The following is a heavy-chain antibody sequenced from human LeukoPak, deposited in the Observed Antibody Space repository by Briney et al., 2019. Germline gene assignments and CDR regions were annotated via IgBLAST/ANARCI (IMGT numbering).Heavy chain of an antibody. CDR1: GFTFSSYG. V-gene: IGHV3-30*18. Sequence: GGSLRLSCAASGFTFSSYGMHWVRQAPGKGLEWVAVISYDGSNKYYADSVKGRFTISRDNSKNTLYLQMSSLRAEDTAVYYCAKVWSYDSSGNYFDYWGQGTLVTVSS. CDR3: AKVWSYDSSGNYFDY. D-gene: IGHD3-22*01. CDR2: ISYDGSNK. J-gene: IGHJ4*02.